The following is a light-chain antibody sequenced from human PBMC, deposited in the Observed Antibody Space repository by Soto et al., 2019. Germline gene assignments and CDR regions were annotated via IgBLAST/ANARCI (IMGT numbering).Light chain of an antibody. V-gene: IGKV1-17*03. CDR1: QGITTF. Sequence: DIQMTQSPSVVSASVGDTVTVTCRASQGITTFLAWFRQRPGRVPERLIYGASSLQSGVPSRFSGRGSGTEFTLTISSLQPEEFGIYYCLQHNSYPYTFGPGTKVDIK. CDR3: LQHNSYPYT. J-gene: IGKJ2*01. CDR2: GAS.